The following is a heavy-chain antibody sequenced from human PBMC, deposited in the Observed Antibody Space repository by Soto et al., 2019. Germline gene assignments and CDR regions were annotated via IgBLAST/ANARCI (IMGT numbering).Heavy chain of an antibody. CDR2: FNGYNGKI. V-gene: IGHV1-18*03. J-gene: IGHJ4*02. Sequence: ASVKVSCKASGYRFFDYGISWVRQAPAQGLEWMGWFNGYNGKINYAQKFQGRVTLTTDTSTSTVYMELRSLRSDDMAVYYCAGTRANGYFDFWGQGTVVTVSS. CDR1: GYRFFDYG. D-gene: IGHD3-22*01. CDR3: AGTRANGYFDF.